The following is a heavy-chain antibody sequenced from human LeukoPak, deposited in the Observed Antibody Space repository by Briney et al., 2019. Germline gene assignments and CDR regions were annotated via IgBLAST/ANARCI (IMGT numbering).Heavy chain of an antibody. Sequence: PGRSLRLSCAASGFTFSSYAMSWVRQAPGKGLEWVSAISGSGGSTYYADSVKGRFTISRDNSKNTLYLQMNSLRAEDTAVYYCAKDFGLGASSSWYGALGYWGQGTLVTVSS. CDR3: AKDFGLGASSSWYGALGY. CDR2: ISGSGGST. V-gene: IGHV3-23*01. J-gene: IGHJ4*02. CDR1: GFTFSSYA. D-gene: IGHD6-13*01.